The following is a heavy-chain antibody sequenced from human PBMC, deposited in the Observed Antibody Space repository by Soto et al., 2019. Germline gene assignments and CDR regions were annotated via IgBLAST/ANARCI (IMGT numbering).Heavy chain of an antibody. D-gene: IGHD3-10*01. CDR3: ARGLRGAIREKSLDY. J-gene: IGHJ4*02. V-gene: IGHV3-53*02. Sequence: EVQLVQSGGGLVQPGGSLRLSCAASGFTVTSNFMSWVRQAPGKGLEWVSVIYSAGDTNYADSVRGRFTFSRDISKNTLYLKMNSRRAEDTAVYYCARGLRGAIREKSLDYWGQGTLVTVS. CDR2: IYSAGDT. CDR1: GFTVTSNF.